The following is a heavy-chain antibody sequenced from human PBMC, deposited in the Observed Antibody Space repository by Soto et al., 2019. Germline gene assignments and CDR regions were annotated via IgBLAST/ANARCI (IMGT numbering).Heavy chain of an antibody. CDR1: GCSINSYW. CDR2: VYCSGTT. D-gene: IGHD3-3*01. J-gene: IGHJ4*02. V-gene: IGHV4-4*07. CDR3: GRESGSYTYAEGY. Sequence: LETLSLTCSVSGCSINSYWLSWIRQPAGKGLEWVGRVYCSGTTDYNPSLNSRPSMFLGTSKNQFPLQLTSVPAADTTVYYCGRESGSYTYAEGYWGQGIQVTVSS.